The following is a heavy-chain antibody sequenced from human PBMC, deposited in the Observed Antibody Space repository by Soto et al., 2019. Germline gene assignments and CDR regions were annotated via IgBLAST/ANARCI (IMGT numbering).Heavy chain of an antibody. CDR1: GFSFSNSG. CDR2: ISYDGSNK. Sequence: VQLVESGGGVVQPGRSLRLSCAASGFSFSNSGMHWVRQAPGKGLEWVAFISYDGSNKYYADSVKGRFTISRDNSKNTLYLQMNSLRAEDTAVYYCAKDRGKIYFDYWGQGTLVTVSS. CDR3: AKDRGKIYFDY. V-gene: IGHV3-30*18. J-gene: IGHJ4*02.